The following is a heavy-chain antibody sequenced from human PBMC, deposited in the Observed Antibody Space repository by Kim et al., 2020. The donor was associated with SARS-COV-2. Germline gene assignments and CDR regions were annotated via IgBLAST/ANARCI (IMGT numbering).Heavy chain of an antibody. V-gene: IGHV4-39*01. D-gene: IGHD3-9*01. CDR1: GGSISSSSYY. J-gene: IGHJ4*02. CDR2: IYYSGST. CDR3: ARHPTYYDILTGYHRPGGSLVDY. Sequence: SETLSLTCTVSGGSISSSSYYWGWIRQPPGKGLEWIGSIYYSGSTYYNPSLKSRVTISVDTSKNQFSLKLSSVTAADTAVYYCARHPTYYDILTGYHRPGGSLVDYWGQGTLVTVSS.